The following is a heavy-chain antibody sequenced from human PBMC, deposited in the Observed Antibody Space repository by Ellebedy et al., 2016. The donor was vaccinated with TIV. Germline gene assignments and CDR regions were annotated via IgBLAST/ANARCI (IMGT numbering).Heavy chain of an antibody. J-gene: IGHJ4*02. CDR1: GFTFDNFA. CDR3: AKDSGKYGWNSEY. D-gene: IGHD3-10*01. CDR2: ITGSGDRT. Sequence: GESLKISCATSGFTFDNFAMRWFRQAPGKRLEWVSAITGSGDRTFYADSVKGRFTVSRDTSKNTLYLQMNSLRAEDTAIYYCAKDSGKYGWNSEYWGQGTQVTVSS. V-gene: IGHV3-23*01.